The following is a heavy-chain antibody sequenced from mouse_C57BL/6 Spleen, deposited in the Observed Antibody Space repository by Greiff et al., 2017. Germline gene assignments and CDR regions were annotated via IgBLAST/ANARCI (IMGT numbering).Heavy chain of an antibody. V-gene: IGHV1-15*01. CDR1: GYTFTDYE. D-gene: IGHD1-1*01. J-gene: IGHJ3*01. CDR2: IDPETGGT. CDR3: TRGRDYYGSSYDLAY. Sequence: VKLQESGAELVRPGASVTLSCKASGYTFTDYEMHWVKQTPVHGLEWIGAIDPETGGTAYNQKFKGKAILTADKSSSTAYMELRSLTSEDSAVYYCTRGRDYYGSSYDLAYWGQGTLVTVSA.